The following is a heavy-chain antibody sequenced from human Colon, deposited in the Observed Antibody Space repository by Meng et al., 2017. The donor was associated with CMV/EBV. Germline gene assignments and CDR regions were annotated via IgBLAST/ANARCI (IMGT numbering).Heavy chain of an antibody. Sequence: LPQEQRPELVKSSYIPSSPCPVSGCSVSSGGSYWTLIRHQPGNGLGWFGHIYYSGRTFYNPSLKRRVIISIDTSKNQFSLNLRSVTAADTAVYYCARVSSGWDYFDYWGQGTLVTVSS. CDR1: GCSVSSGGSY. J-gene: IGHJ4*02. CDR2: IYYSGRT. D-gene: IGHD6-19*01. CDR3: ARVSSGWDYFDY. V-gene: IGHV4-31*03.